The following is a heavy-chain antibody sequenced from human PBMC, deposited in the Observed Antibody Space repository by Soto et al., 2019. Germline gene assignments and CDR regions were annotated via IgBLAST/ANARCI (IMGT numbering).Heavy chain of an antibody. Sequence: LSLTCSVSGAALNSGNYYWSWTRQVPGKGLEWIGHIYVTGAVDYNPSLRDRITISQDTSERQFSLNLRLVTAADTAVYYCARLRIATNNYKWFDPWGQGTLVTVSS. J-gene: IGHJ5*02. CDR2: IYVTGAV. D-gene: IGHD2-21*01. CDR1: GAALNSGNYY. V-gene: IGHV4-31*03. CDR3: ARLRIATNNYKWFDP.